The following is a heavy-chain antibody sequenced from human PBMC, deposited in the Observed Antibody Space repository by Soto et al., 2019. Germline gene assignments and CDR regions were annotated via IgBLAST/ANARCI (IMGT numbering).Heavy chain of an antibody. D-gene: IGHD5-18*01. CDR2: ISYDGSNK. Sequence: PGGSLRLSCAASGFTFSSYGMHWVRQAPGKGLEWVAVISYDGSNKYYADSVKGRFTISRDNSKNTLYLQMNSLRAEDTAVYYCAKEYSYGYAGYYYYYGMDVWGQGTTVTVS. J-gene: IGHJ6*02. CDR3: AKEYSYGYAGYYYYYGMDV. CDR1: GFTFSSYG. V-gene: IGHV3-30*18.